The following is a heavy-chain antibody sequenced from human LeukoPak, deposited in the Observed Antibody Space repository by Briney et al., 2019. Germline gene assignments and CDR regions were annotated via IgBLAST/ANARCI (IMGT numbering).Heavy chain of an antibody. V-gene: IGHV3-33*06. D-gene: IGHD6-13*01. CDR1: GFTFSSYG. CDR2: IWYDGSSK. CDR3: AKEHMAAAGRLDY. J-gene: IGHJ4*02. Sequence: GGSLRLSCAASGFTFSSYGMHWVRQAPGKGLEWVAVIWYDGSSKYYADSVKGRFTISRDNSKNTLYLQMNSLRAEDTAVYYCAKEHMAAAGRLDYWGQGTLVTVSS.